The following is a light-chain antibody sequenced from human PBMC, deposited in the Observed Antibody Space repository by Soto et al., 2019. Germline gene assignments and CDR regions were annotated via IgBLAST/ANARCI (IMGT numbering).Light chain of an antibody. CDR1: SRDVGGYNY. J-gene: IGLJ1*01. CDR3: CSFTTSSTYV. Sequence: QSVLTQPASVSGSPGQSITISCTGTSRDVGGYNYVSWYQQYPGKAPKVMIYDVTNRPSGVSNRFSGSRSGNTASLTISGLQAEVEADYYCCSFTTSSTYVFGTGTKATVL. CDR2: DVT. V-gene: IGLV2-14*01.